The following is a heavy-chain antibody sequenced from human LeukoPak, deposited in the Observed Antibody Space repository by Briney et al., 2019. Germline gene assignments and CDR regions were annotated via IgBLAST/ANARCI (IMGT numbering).Heavy chain of an antibody. J-gene: IGHJ5*02. Sequence: KPSETLSLTCAVYGGSFSGYYWSWIRQPPGKGLEWIGEINHSGSTNYNPSLKSRVTISVDTSKNQFSLKLSSVTAADTAVYYSARYYQAVSKASGNWFDPWGQGTLVTVSS. CDR2: INHSGST. CDR1: GGSFSGYY. CDR3: ARYYQAVSKASGNWFDP. V-gene: IGHV4-34*01. D-gene: IGHD2-2*01.